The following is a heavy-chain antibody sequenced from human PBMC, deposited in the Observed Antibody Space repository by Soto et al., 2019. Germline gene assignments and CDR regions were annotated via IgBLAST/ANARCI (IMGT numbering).Heavy chain of an antibody. CDR1: RYTFTSYG. Sequence: ASVKVSCKASRYTFTSYGMSWVRQAPEQGLEWMGWISAYNGNTNYAQKLQGRVSMTTDTSTSTAYMELRSLRSDETAVYFCAREGQQQAQETYYYFYGMDIWGQGTTVTVSS. V-gene: IGHV1-18*04. CDR2: ISAYNGNT. CDR3: AREGQQQAQETYYYFYGMDI. D-gene: IGHD6-13*01. J-gene: IGHJ6*02.